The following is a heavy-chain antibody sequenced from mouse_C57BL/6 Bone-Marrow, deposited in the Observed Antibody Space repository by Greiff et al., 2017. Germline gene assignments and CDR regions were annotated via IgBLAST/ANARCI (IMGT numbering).Heavy chain of an antibody. CDR3: ARGYYGSSYVAY. J-gene: IGHJ3*01. CDR2: ISNGGGST. Sequence: DVQLVESGGGLVQPGGSLKLSCAASGFTFSDYYMYWVRQTPEKRLEWVAYISNGGGSTYYPDTVKGRFTISRDNAKNTLYLQMSRLKSEDTAMYYCARGYYGSSYVAYWGQGTLVTVSA. D-gene: IGHD1-1*01. CDR1: GFTFSDYY. V-gene: IGHV5-12*01.